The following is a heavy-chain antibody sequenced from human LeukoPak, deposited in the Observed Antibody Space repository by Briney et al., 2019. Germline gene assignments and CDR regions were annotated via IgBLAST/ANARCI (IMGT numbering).Heavy chain of an antibody. CDR2: ITSGSSYI. D-gene: IGHD1-26*01. J-gene: IGHJ6*03. CDR1: GFTFSSYE. V-gene: IGHV3-21*01. CDR3: ARDPYSGNYGAYYYYYMDV. Sequence: PGGSLRLSCAASGFTFSSYEMNWVRQAPGQRLEWVSSITSGSSYIYYADSVKGRFTISRDNAKSSLYLQMDSLRAEDTAVYYCARDPYSGNYGAYYYYYMDVWGKGTTVTISS.